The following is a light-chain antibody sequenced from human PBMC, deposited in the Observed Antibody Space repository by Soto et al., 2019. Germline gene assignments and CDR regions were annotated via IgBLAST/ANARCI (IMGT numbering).Light chain of an antibody. CDR2: KAS. J-gene: IGKJ1*01. V-gene: IGKV1-5*03. CDR3: QQYNSFPT. CDR1: QSISSW. Sequence: DIPMTQSPSTLSASVGDRVTITCRASQSISSWLAWYQQKPGKAPKLLIYKASSLEIGAPSRFSGSGSGTDFTLTISSLQPDDLATYYCQQYNSFPTFGQGTKVEIK.